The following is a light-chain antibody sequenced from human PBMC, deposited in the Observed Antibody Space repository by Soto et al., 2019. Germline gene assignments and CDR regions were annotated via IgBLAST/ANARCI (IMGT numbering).Light chain of an antibody. CDR1: QAIRND. Sequence: AMQLSRYPSSLSASIRDRVTITCRASQAIRNDLGWYQQKPGKAPKLLIYTASTLQSGVPSRFSGSGSGTDFTLTIRSLQPEDSVTYYCLHDSDFPQTSGQGTKVDIK. J-gene: IGKJ1*01. CDR3: LHDSDFPQT. V-gene: IGKV1-6*01. CDR2: TAS.